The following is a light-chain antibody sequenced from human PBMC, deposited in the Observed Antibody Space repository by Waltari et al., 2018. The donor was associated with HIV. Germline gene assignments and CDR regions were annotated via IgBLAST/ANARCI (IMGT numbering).Light chain of an antibody. V-gene: IGLV3-21*04. CDR1: NIGSKS. CDR2: DDN. CDR3: QGWDTTTDQWV. J-gene: IGLJ3*02. Sequence: SYVLTQPPSVSVDPGETARITCGGTNIGSKSVQWYQQKPGQAPVLVIDDDNDRPAGITERFAGSSSGNTATLTSSRVEAGDDADYYCQGWDTTTDQWVFGGGTELAVL.